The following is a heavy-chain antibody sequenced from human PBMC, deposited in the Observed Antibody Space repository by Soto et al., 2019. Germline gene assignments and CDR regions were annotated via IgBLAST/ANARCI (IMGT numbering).Heavy chain of an antibody. CDR1: GGTFSSYA. CDR2: IIPIFGTA. V-gene: IGHV1-69*01. CDR3: ARGVQDSGSLAYYYYYGMDV. J-gene: IGHJ6*02. Sequence: QVQLVQSGAEVKKPGSSVKVSCKASGGTFSSYAISWVRQAPGQGLEWMGGIIPIFGTANYAQKFQGRVTITADESTSTAYMGLSSLGAEDTAVYYCARGVQDSGSLAYYYYYGMDVWGQGTTVTVSS. D-gene: IGHD6-13*01.